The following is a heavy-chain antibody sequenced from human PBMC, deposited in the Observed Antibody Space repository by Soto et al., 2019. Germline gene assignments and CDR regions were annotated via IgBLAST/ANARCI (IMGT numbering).Heavy chain of an antibody. CDR1: GFTVSSYA. J-gene: IGHJ6*02. CDR2: VTGSDSST. D-gene: IGHD6-19*01. Sequence: EVQLLESGGGLVQPGGSLRLSCAASGFTVSSYAMRWVRQAPGKGLEWVSTVTGSDSSTYYADSVKGRFTISRDNSKNTLYLQMNSLTAEDAAVYYCAKAVAEVHYCYGMDVWGQGTTVTVAS. CDR3: AKAVAEVHYCYGMDV. V-gene: IGHV3-23*01.